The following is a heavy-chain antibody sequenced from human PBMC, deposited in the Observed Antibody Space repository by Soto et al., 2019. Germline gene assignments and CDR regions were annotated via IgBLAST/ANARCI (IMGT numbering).Heavy chain of an antibody. D-gene: IGHD6-13*01. V-gene: IGHV3-23*01. CDR3: AKAGANSSTWQSNWFDP. CDR1: GFSFNNYI. Sequence: PGGSLRLSCAASGFSFNNYIMNWVRQAPGKGLEWVSGISDTGGSTDYADSVKGRFTISRDNSKNTLFLQMNRLRADDTAMYYCAKAGANSSTWQSNWFDPWGQGTLVTVSS. J-gene: IGHJ5*02. CDR2: ISDTGGST.